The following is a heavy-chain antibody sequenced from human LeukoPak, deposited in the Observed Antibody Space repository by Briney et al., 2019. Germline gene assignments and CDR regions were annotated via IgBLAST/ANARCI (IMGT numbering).Heavy chain of an antibody. CDR2: ISGSGGRT. J-gene: IGHJ4*02. V-gene: IGHV3-23*01. CDR1: GFTFTNYA. D-gene: IGHD2-21*01. CDR3: VVVSYCAVDCYDY. Sequence: PGGSLRLSCAASGFTFTNYAMSWVRQAPGKGLEWVSAISGSGGRTHYADSVRGRFTISRDNSKSTVYVQMSSLRAEDTAVYFCVVVSYCAVDCYDYWGQGTLVTVSS.